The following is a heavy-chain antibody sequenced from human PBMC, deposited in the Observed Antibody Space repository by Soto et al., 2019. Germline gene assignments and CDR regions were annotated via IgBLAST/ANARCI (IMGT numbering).Heavy chain of an antibody. CDR2: ISGSGTTT. J-gene: IGHJ4*02. CDR3: VKFFAATRGSSGWPWSLDS. Sequence: EVQLLESGGGLVQPGGSLRLSCAASGFTFSKYAMSWVRQAPGKGLEWVSAISGSGTTTYSADSVRGRFTISRDNSNNMLYLQMNSPSPEDTALYYCVKFFAATRGSSGWPWSLDSWGQGTLVTVSS. D-gene: IGHD6-25*01. CDR1: GFTFSKYA. V-gene: IGHV3-23*01.